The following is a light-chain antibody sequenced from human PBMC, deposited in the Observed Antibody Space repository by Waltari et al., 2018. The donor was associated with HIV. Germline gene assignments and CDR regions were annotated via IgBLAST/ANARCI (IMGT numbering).Light chain of an antibody. Sequence: QSILAQPPSVSATPGQRVTISCSGGSSNIGNNLLSWYQQVPGAAPKLLIFDNSQRPSEIPDRFSASKSDTSGTLDIAGLQTGDEGDYYCGTWDSNLRNWVFGGGTKLTVL. CDR2: DNS. CDR3: GTWDSNLRNWV. CDR1: SSNIGNNL. J-gene: IGLJ3*02. V-gene: IGLV1-51*01.